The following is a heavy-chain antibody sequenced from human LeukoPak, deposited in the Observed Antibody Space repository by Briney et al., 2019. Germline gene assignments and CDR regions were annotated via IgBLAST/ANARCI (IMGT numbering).Heavy chain of an antibody. CDR3: ARDSAYDFWSGYPNYYYYYYMDV. Sequence: ASVKVSCKASGYTFTSYGISWVRQAPGQGLEWMGWISAYNGNTNYAQKLQGRVTMTTDTSTSTAYMELRSLRSDDTAVYYCARDSAYDFWSGYPNYYYYYYMDVWGKGTRSPSP. CDR2: ISAYNGNT. CDR1: GYTFTSYG. J-gene: IGHJ6*03. D-gene: IGHD3-3*01. V-gene: IGHV1-18*01.